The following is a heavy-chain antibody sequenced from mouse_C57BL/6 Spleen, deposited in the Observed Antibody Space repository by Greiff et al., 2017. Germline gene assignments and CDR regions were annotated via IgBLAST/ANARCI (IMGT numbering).Heavy chain of an antibody. CDR3: ARRYALVAHWYFDV. V-gene: IGHV1-55*01. Sequence: QVQLKQPGAELVKPGASVKMSCKASGYTFTSYWITWVKQRPGQGLEWIGDIYPGSGSTNYNEKFKSKATLTVDTSSSTAYMQLSSLTSEDSAVYYCARRYALVAHWYFDVWGTGTTVTVSS. J-gene: IGHJ1*03. CDR2: IYPGSGST. D-gene: IGHD1-1*01. CDR1: GYTFTSYW.